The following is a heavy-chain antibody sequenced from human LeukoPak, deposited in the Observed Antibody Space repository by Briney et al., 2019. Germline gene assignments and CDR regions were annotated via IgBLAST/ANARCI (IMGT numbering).Heavy chain of an antibody. V-gene: IGHV5-51*01. CDR1: GYSFSTHW. Sequence: GESLKISCKGSGYSFSTHWIAWVRQMPGKGLEWMGIIYPDDSDTRYSPSFQGQVTISADKSISTAYLQWSSLKASDTAMYYCARRSYYDSGGYYYDFWGQGTLVTVSS. CDR2: IYPDDSDT. D-gene: IGHD3-22*01. CDR3: ARRSYYDSGGYYYDF. J-gene: IGHJ4*02.